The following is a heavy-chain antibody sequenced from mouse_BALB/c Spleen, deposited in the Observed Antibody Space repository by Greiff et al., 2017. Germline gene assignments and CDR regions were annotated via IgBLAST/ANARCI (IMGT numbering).Heavy chain of an antibody. Sequence: EVQLQQSGTVLARPGASVKMSCKASGYSFTSYWMHWVKQRPGQGLEWIGAIYPGNSDTSYNQKFKGKAKLTAVTSASTAYMELSSLTNEDSAVYYCTRHYGSLYYAMDYWGQGTSVTVSS. D-gene: IGHD2-2*01. CDR1: GYSFTSYW. CDR2: IYPGNSDT. V-gene: IGHV1-5*01. CDR3: TRHYGSLYYAMDY. J-gene: IGHJ4*01.